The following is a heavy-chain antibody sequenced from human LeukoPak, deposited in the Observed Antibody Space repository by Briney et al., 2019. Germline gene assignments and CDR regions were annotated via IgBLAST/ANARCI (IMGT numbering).Heavy chain of an antibody. CDR2: IYYSGST. CDR3: ARLYTYYYDSSASHDAFDI. J-gene: IGHJ3*02. D-gene: IGHD3-22*01. Sequence: PSETLSLTCTVSGGSISSYYWSWIRQPPGKGLEWIGYIYYSGSTNYNPSLKSRVTISVDTSKNQFSLKLSSVTAADTAVYHCARLYTYYYDSSASHDAFDIWGQGTMVTVSS. V-gene: IGHV4-59*08. CDR1: GGSISSYY.